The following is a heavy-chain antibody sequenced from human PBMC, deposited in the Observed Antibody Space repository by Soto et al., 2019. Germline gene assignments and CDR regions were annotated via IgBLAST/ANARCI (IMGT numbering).Heavy chain of an antibody. CDR3: AKDQASGQGSFDS. CDR2: ISYDGSNQ. Sequence: GGSLRLSCAASGFTFNIYGMHWVRQAPDKGLEWVALISYDGSNQYYVDSVKGRFTISRDNSKNTLFLQMNSLRADDTAVYYCAKDQASGQGSFDSWGQGTLVTVSS. J-gene: IGHJ4*02. CDR1: GFTFNIYG. V-gene: IGHV3-30*18.